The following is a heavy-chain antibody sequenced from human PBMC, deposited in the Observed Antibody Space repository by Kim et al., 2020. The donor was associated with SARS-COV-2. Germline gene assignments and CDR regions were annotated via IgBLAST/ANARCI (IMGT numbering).Heavy chain of an antibody. D-gene: IGHD3-10*01. J-gene: IGHJ4*02. Sequence: VKGRFTISRDNSKNTLYLQMNSLRAEDTAVYYCAKVGYYYGSGRLGYFDYWGQGTLVTVSS. CDR3: AKVGYYYGSGRLGYFDY. V-gene: IGHV3-30*02.